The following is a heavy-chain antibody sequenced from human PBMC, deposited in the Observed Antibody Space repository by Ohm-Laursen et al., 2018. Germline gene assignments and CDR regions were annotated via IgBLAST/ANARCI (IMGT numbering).Heavy chain of an antibody. CDR2: ISGSGGST. CDR1: GFTFSSYA. J-gene: IGHJ2*01. D-gene: IGHD3-3*01. Sequence: SLRLSCTASGFTFSSYAMSWVRQAPGKGLEWVSAISGSGGSTYYADSVKGRFTISRDNSKSTLYLQMNSLRAEDTAVYYCATWSGYPYWYFDLWGRGTLVTVSS. CDR3: ATWSGYPYWYFDL. V-gene: IGHV3-23*01.